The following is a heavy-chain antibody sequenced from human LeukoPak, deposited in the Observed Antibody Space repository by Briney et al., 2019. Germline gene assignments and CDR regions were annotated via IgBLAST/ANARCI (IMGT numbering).Heavy chain of an antibody. J-gene: IGHJ6*02. Sequence: GGSLRLSCAASGFTFDDYAMHWVRQAPGQGLEWVSGVSWNSGTIGYADSAKGRFTISRDNAKNSLYLQMNSLRAEDTALYYCAKDLLVRGVTYGMDVWGQGTRSPSP. CDR3: AKDLLVRGVTYGMDV. CDR1: GFTFDDYA. D-gene: IGHD3-10*01. CDR2: VSWNSGTI. V-gene: IGHV3-9*01.